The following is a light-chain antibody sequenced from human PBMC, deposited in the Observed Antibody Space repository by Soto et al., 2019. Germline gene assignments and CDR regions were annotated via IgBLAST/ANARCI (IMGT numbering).Light chain of an antibody. Sequence: EIVFTQSPGTLSLSPGERATLSCRASQSVSSSYLAWYQQKPGQAPRLLIYGASSRATGIPDRSSGSRSGTDFTLTISRLEPEDFAVYYGQQYGSSLTWTVGPGTKGDIK. CDR3: QQYGSSLTWT. J-gene: IGKJ1*01. CDR1: QSVSSSY. V-gene: IGKV3-20*01. CDR2: GAS.